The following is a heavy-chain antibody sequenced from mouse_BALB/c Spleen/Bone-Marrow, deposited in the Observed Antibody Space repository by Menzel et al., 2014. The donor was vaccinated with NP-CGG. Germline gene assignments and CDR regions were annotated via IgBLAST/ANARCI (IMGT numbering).Heavy chain of an antibody. CDR2: IYPVNVHA. V-gene: IGHV1S56*01. D-gene: IGHD2-3*01. Sequence: VQLQQSGPELVKPGASVRISCKASGYTFTNYYIHWVKQRPGQGLEWIGWIYPVNVHANFNEKFRGKATLTADKSSSTAYMQLSSPTSEDSAVYFCARWLLPYYAMDYWGQGTSVTVSS. CDR1: GYTFTNYY. CDR3: ARWLLPYYAMDY. J-gene: IGHJ4*01.